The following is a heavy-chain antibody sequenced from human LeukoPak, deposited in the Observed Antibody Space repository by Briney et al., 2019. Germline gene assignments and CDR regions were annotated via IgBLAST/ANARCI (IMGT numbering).Heavy chain of an antibody. CDR3: VKFVGAKGY. D-gene: IGHD1-26*01. CDR1: GFTFSSYA. V-gene: IGHV3-23*01. Sequence: GRSLRLSCEASGFTFSSYAMTWVRQAPGKGLEWVSAITNSGGGTYYADSVKGRFTISRGNSKNTLYLQMNSLKAEDTAVYYCVKFVGAKGYWGQGTLVTVSS. J-gene: IGHJ4*02. CDR2: ITNSGGGT.